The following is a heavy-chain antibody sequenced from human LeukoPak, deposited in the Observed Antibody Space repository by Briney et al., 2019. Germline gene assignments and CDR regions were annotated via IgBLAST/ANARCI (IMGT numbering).Heavy chain of an antibody. Sequence: GGSLRLSCAASGFTFSSYAMHWVRQAPGKGLEGVAVISYDGSNKYYADSVKGRFTISSDNSKNTLYLQMNSLRAEDTAVYYCARDVGEYSSSLLPGWFDPWGQGTLVTVSS. CDR2: ISYDGSNK. V-gene: IGHV3-30-3*01. D-gene: IGHD6-6*01. CDR3: ARDVGEYSSSLLPGWFDP. J-gene: IGHJ5*02. CDR1: GFTFSSYA.